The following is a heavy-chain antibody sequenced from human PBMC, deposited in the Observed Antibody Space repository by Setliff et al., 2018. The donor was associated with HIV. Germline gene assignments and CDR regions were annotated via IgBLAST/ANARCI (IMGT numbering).Heavy chain of an antibody. CDR3: ARDRYAGEIDY. V-gene: IGHV4-31*03. J-gene: IGHJ4*02. CDR2: VYHSGDT. D-gene: IGHD3-10*01. CDR1: GGSISSGSYY. Sequence: PSETLSLTCTVSGGSISSGSYYWSWIRQPAGKGLEWIGYVYHSGDTYLNPSLQSRLSILVDTSKNQFSLKLSSVTAADTAVYYCARDRYAGEIDYWGQGTLVTVSS.